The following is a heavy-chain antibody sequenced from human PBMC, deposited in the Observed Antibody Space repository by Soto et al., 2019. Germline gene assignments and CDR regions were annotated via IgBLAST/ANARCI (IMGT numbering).Heavy chain of an antibody. CDR1: GDSVSSNSAA. V-gene: IGHV6-1*01. CDR3: ARGLWSGYYSNWFDP. CDR2: TYSRSKWYN. D-gene: IGHD3-3*01. Sequence: SQTLSLTCAISGDSVSSNSAAWNWIRQSPSRGLEWLGRTYSRSKWYNDYAVSVKGRITINPDTSKNQFSLQLNSATPEDTAVYYCARGLWSGYYSNWFDPWGQGTLVTVSS. J-gene: IGHJ5*02.